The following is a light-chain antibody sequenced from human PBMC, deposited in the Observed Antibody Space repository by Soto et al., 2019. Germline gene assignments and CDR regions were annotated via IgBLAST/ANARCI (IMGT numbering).Light chain of an antibody. Sequence: SYELTQPPSVSVAPGQTARITCGGNNIGSKSVHWYQQKPGQAPVLVVYDDSDRPSGIAERFSGSNSGNTATLTISRVEAGDEADYYCQVWDSSSDHPGVFGGGTKLTVL. CDR3: QVWDSSSDHPGV. CDR2: DDS. V-gene: IGLV3-21*02. J-gene: IGLJ2*01. CDR1: NIGSKS.